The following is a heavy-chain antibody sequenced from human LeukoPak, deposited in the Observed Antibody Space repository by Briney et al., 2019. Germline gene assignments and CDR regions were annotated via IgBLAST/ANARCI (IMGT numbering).Heavy chain of an antibody. D-gene: IGHD6-13*01. CDR1: GGSISSSSYY. V-gene: IGHV4-39*07. J-gene: IGHJ4*02. Sequence: PSETLSLTCTVSGGSISSSSYYWGWIRQPPGKGLEWIGSIYYSGSTYYNPSLKSRVTISVGTSKNQFSLKLSSVTAADTAVYYCAKVGGSWYGGTDFDYWGQGTLVTVSS. CDR3: AKVGGSWYGGTDFDY. CDR2: IYYSGST.